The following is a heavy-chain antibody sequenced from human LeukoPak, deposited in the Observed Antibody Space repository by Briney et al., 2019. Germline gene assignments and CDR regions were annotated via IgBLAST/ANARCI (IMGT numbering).Heavy chain of an antibody. CDR1: GGSISSYY. Sequence: PSETLSLTCTVSGGSISSYYWSWIRQPAGKGLKWIGRIYTSGSTNYNPSLKSRVTMSVDTSKNQFSLKLSSVTAADTAVYYCAREAQQWLVLGPVDYWGQGTLVTVSS. CDR2: IYTSGST. CDR3: AREAQQWLVLGPVDY. J-gene: IGHJ4*02. V-gene: IGHV4-4*07. D-gene: IGHD6-19*01.